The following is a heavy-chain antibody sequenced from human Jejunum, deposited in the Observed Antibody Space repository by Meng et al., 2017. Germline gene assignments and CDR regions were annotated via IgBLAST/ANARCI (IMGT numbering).Heavy chain of an antibody. Sequence: ASVKVSCKASGYTFIDYYFHWVRQAPGQGLEWMGWMVPKSGVTSYARKFQGRVTMTGDTSISTGYMELSGLTSDDTAVYHCARGGAYTYGAVDFWGQGTLVTVSS. CDR1: GYTFIDYY. D-gene: IGHD5-18*01. CDR3: ARGGAYTYGAVDF. CDR2: MVPKSGVT. V-gene: IGHV1-2*02. J-gene: IGHJ4*02.